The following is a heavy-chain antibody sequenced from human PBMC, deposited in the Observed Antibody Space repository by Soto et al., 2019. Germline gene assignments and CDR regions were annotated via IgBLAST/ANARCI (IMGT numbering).Heavy chain of an antibody. D-gene: IGHD5-18*01. CDR2: ISSSSSTI. J-gene: IGHJ6*02. CDR1: GFTFSSYS. Sequence: GGSLRLSCAASGFTFSSYSMNWVRQAPGKGLEWVSYISSSSSTIYYADSVKGRFTISRDNAKNSLYLQMNSLRDEDTAVYYCARVSDTAMVNYYYYGMDVWGQGTTVTVSS. CDR3: ARVSDTAMVNYYYYGMDV. V-gene: IGHV3-48*02.